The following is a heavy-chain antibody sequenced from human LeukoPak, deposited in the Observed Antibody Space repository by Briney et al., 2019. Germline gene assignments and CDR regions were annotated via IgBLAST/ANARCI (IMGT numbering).Heavy chain of an antibody. CDR2: ISYDGSNK. D-gene: IGHD3-22*01. J-gene: IGHJ6*02. Sequence: GGSLRLSCAASGFTFSSYAMHWVRQAPGKGLEWVAVISYDGSNKYYADSVKGRFTISRDNSKNTLYLQMNSLRAEDTAVYYCAREVGSITMVVVVITGPYGMDVWGQGTTVTVSS. V-gene: IGHV3-30-3*01. CDR3: AREVGSITMVVVVITGPYGMDV. CDR1: GFTFSSYA.